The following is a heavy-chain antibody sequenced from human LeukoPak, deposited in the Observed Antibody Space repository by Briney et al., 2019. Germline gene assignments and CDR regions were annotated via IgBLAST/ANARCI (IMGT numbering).Heavy chain of an antibody. J-gene: IGHJ5*02. CDR3: ARVKGPGGWFDP. D-gene: IGHD3-10*01. CDR1: GGSISSSSYY. CDR2: IYYSGST. Sequence: PSETLSLTCTVSGGSISSSSYYWGWIRQPPGKGLEWIGSIYYSGSTYYNPSLKSRVTISVDTSKNQFSLKLSSVTAADTAVYYCARVKGPGGWFDPWGQGTLVTVSS. V-gene: IGHV4-39*07.